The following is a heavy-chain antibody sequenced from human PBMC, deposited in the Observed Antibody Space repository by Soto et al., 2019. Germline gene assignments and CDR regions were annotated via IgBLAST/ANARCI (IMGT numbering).Heavy chain of an antibody. V-gene: IGHV3-30*18. CDR3: AKDVGVCYFDY. J-gene: IGHJ4*02. CDR2: ISYDGSNK. CDR1: GFTFSSYG. Sequence: GGSLRLSCVASGFTFSSYGMHWVRQAPGKGLEWVAVISYDGSNKYYADSVKGRFTISRDNSKNTLYLQMNSLRAEDTAVYYCAKDVGVCYFDYWGQGTLVTVSS. D-gene: IGHD2-2*01.